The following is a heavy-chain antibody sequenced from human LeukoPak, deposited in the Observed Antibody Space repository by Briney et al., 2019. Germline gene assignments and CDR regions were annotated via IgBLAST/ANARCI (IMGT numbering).Heavy chain of an antibody. J-gene: IGHJ3*02. CDR2: TQNTGST. V-gene: IGHV4-61*08. Sequence: SQTLSLTCTVSGGSISSGGYYWSWIRQSPGRGLEWIGYTQNTGSTKYNPSLKSRVTISVDTSKNQFSLKLSYVTAADTAVYYCASTTYCGGDCYSIRDAFDIWGQGTMVTVSS. CDR3: ASTTYCGGDCYSIRDAFDI. D-gene: IGHD2-21*01. CDR1: GGSISSGGYY.